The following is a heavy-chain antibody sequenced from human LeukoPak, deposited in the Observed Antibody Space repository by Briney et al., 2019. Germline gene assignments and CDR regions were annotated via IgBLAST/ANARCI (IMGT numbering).Heavy chain of an antibody. J-gene: IGHJ3*02. D-gene: IGHD3-9*01. CDR1: GGSISSSSYY. CDR2: IYYSGST. Sequence: PSETLSLTCTVSGGSISSSSYYWGWIRQPPGKGLEWIGSIYYSGSTYYNPSLKSRVTISVDTSKNQFSLKLSSVTAADTAVYYCARGPLVDDILTGYSDAFDIWGQGTMVTVSS. CDR3: ARGPLVDDILTGYSDAFDI. V-gene: IGHV4-39*01.